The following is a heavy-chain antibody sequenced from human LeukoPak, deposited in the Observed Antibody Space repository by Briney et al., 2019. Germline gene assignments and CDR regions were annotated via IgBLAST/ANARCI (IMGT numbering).Heavy chain of an antibody. Sequence: PSETLSLTCAVYGGSFSGYYWSWIRQPPGKGLEWIGEINHSGGTNYNPSLKSRVTISVDTSKNQFSLKLSSVTAADTAVYYCARGLRIQLWFVFNYWGQGTLVTVSS. J-gene: IGHJ4*02. CDR3: ARGLRIQLWFVFNY. CDR1: GGSFSGYY. V-gene: IGHV4-34*01. D-gene: IGHD5-18*01. CDR2: INHSGGT.